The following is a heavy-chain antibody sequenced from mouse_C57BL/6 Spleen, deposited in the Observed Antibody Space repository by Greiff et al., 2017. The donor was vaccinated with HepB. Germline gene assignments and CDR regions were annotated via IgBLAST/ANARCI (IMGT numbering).Heavy chain of an antibody. D-gene: IGHD5-1-1*01. CDR1: GYTFTDYY. V-gene: IGHV1-26*01. Sequence: VQLQQSGPELVKPGASVKISCKASGYTFTDYYMNWVKQSHGKSLEWIGDINPNNGGTSYNQKFKGKATLTVDKSSSTAYMELRSLTYEDSAVYYCARSWIPYYYAMDDWGQGTSVTVSS. CDR2: INPNNGGT. J-gene: IGHJ4*01. CDR3: ARSWIPYYYAMDD.